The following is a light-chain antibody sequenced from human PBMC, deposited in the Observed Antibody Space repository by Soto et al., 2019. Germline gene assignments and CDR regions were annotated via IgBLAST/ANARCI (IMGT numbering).Light chain of an antibody. CDR2: GAS. CDR1: QSVSSSY. Sequence: IVMTQSPATLSVSPGERATLSCRASQSVSSSYLAWYQQKPGQAPRLLIYGASTRATGIPGRFSGSGSGTDFTLTISRLEPEDSAVYYCQQYGSSPTWTFGQGTKVDIK. CDR3: QQYGSSPTWT. V-gene: IGKV3-20*01. J-gene: IGKJ1*01.